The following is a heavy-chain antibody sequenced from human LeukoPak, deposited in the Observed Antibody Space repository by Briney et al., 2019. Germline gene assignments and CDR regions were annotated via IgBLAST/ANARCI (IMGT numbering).Heavy chain of an antibody. CDR3: ARGNPALEITMVRGVPGVFDY. CDR2: INPNSGGT. Sequence: RASVKVSCKASGYTFTGYYMHWVRQAPGQGLEWMGWINPNSGGTNYAQKFQGWVTMTRDTSISTAYMELSSLRSEDTAVYYCARGNPALEITMVRGVPGVFDYWGQGTLVTVSS. V-gene: IGHV1-2*04. D-gene: IGHD3-10*01. J-gene: IGHJ4*02. CDR1: GYTFTGYY.